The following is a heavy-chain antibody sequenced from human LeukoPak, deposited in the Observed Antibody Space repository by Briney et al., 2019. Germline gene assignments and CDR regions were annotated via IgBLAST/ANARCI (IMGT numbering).Heavy chain of an antibody. CDR3: ARGQEDIVVVVAAHNSYYFDY. CDR2: INHSGST. Sequence: PSETLSLTCAVYGGSFSGYYWSWIRQPPGKGLEWIGEINHSGSTNYNPSLKSRVTISVDTSKNQFSLKLSSVTAADTAVNYCARGQEDIVVVVAAHNSYYFDYWGQGTLVTVSS. V-gene: IGHV4-34*01. CDR1: GGSFSGYY. J-gene: IGHJ4*02. D-gene: IGHD2-15*01.